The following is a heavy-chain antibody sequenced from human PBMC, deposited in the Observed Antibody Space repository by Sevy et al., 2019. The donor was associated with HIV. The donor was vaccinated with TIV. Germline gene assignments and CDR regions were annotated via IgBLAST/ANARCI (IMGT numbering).Heavy chain of an antibody. V-gene: IGHV4-59*01. CDR2: IDYSGTT. CDR3: ARGKVPLSFYYGLDV. CDR1: GASIRNYY. J-gene: IGHJ6*02. Sequence: SETLSLTCTVSGASIRNYYWTWIRQPPGKGLEWIGSIDYSGTTNYNPSLKSRVIISIDLSNNHVSLKLGSVIVADTAIYYCARGKVPLSFYYGLDVWGQGTTVTVSS.